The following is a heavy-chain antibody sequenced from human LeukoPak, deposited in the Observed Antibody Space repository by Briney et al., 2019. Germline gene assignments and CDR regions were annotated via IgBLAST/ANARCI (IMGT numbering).Heavy chain of an antibody. CDR1: GYTFTGYY. V-gene: IGHV1-2*02. CDR2: MIPSSGGT. D-gene: IGHD2-2*01. J-gene: IGHJ4*02. CDR3: ARDLSTRGDEDRFDY. Sequence: GASVKVSCKASGYTFTGYYVHWLRQAPGQGPEWMGWMIPSSGGTNYAKRFQGRVTMTRDTSISTAYMELSRLRSDDTAVYYCARDLSTRGDEDRFDYWGQGTMVTVSS.